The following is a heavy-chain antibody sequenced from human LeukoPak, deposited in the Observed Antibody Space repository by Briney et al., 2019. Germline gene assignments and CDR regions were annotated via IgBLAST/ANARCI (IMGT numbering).Heavy chain of an antibody. CDR3: ARESDSSGYVDY. CDR1: GFTFSSYA. V-gene: IGHV3-30-3*01. D-gene: IGHD3-22*01. Sequence: PGGSLRLSCAASGFTFSSYAMHWVRQAPGKGLEWVAVISYDGSNKYYADSVKGRFTISRDNSKNTLYLQMNSLRAEDTAVYYCARESDSSGYVDYWGQGTLVTVSS. J-gene: IGHJ4*02. CDR2: ISYDGSNK.